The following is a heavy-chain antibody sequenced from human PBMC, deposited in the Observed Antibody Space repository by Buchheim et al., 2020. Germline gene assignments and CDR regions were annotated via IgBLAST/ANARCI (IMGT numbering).Heavy chain of an antibody. V-gene: IGHV1-46*01. CDR2: INPSGGST. CDR1: GYTFTSYY. CDR3: ARDALGYCSGGSCYSDYYYYYGMDV. D-gene: IGHD2-15*01. J-gene: IGHJ6*02. Sequence: QVQLVQSGAEVKKPGASVKVSCKASGYTFTSYYMHWVRQAPGQGLEWMGIINPSGGSTSYAQKFQGRVTITRDPSTSTVYMELSSLRSEDTAVYYCARDALGYCSGGSCYSDYYYYYGMDVWGQGTT.